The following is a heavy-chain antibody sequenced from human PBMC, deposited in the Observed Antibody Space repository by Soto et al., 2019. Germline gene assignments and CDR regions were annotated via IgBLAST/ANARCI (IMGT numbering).Heavy chain of an antibody. J-gene: IGHJ4*02. V-gene: IGHV4-59*12. D-gene: IGHD4-4*01. CDR2: IYYSGST. CDR1: GGSISSYY. CDR3: ASLRDYNFDY. Sequence: PSETLSLTCTVSGGSISSYYWSWIRQPPGKGLEWIGYIYYSGSTNYNPSLKSRVTISVDTSKNQFSLKLSSVTAADTAVYYCASLRDYNFDYWGQGTLVTVSS.